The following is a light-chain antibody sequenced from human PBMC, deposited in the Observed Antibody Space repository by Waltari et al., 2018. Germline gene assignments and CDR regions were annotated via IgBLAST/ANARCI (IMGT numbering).Light chain of an antibody. V-gene: IGKV3-11*01. Sequence: EIVLTQSPATLSLSPGERATLPCRASPGISSSLDWYQQKPGQAPRLLIHTASNRATGIPARFSGSGSGTDFSLTISSLDPEDFAVYYCQQRSSWPRTFGQGTKVEI. CDR3: QQRSSWPRT. J-gene: IGKJ1*01. CDR2: TAS. CDR1: PGISSS.